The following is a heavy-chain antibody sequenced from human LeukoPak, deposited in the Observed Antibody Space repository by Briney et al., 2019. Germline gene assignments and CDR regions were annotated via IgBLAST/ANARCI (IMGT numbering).Heavy chain of an antibody. Sequence: PGGSLRLSCAASGFTFSSYGMHWVRQAPGKGLEWVAFIRYDGSNKYYADSVKGRFTISRDNSKNTLYLQMNSLRAEDTAVYYCAKGVEEQDKAVAGIGYWGQGTLVTVSS. V-gene: IGHV3-30*02. D-gene: IGHD6-19*01. J-gene: IGHJ4*02. CDR2: IRYDGSNK. CDR3: AKGVEEQDKAVAGIGY. CDR1: GFTFSSYG.